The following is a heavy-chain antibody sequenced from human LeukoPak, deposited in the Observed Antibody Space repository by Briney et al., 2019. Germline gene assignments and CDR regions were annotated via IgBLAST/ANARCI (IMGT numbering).Heavy chain of an antibody. J-gene: IGHJ6*03. D-gene: IGHD2-8*01. Sequence: ASVKVSCKASGYTFTGYYIHWVRQAPGQGLEWMGWINPGGGVTKSAQRFQGRVTMTTDKSINTVYMELSRLTSDDTAVYFCAGGPNHYYYMDVWGTGTTVTVSS. CDR2: INPGGGVT. CDR3: AGGPNHYYYMDV. CDR1: GYTFTGYY. V-gene: IGHV1-2*02.